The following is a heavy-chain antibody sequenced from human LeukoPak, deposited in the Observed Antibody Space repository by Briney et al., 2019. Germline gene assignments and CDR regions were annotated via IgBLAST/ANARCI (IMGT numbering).Heavy chain of an antibody. D-gene: IGHD6-13*01. V-gene: IGHV5-51*01. Sequence: GESLKISCEASGYTFTSYLIAWVRQMPGKGLEWMGIIYPDDSDTRYSPSFQGQVTITADKSISTAYLQWNSLKASDTAMYYCARQIAGSGSDYWGQGTLVTVSS. CDR3: ARQIAGSGSDY. J-gene: IGHJ4*02. CDR2: IYPDDSDT. CDR1: GYTFTSYL.